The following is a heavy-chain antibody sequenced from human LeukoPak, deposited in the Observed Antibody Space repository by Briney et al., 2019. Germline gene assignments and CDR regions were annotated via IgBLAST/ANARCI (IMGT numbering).Heavy chain of an antibody. CDR2: IYTSGST. V-gene: IGHV4-61*02. Sequence: SQTLSLTCTVSGGSISSGSYYWSWIRQPAGKGLEWIGRIYTSGSTNYNPSLKSRVTISVDTSKNQFSLKLSSVTAADTAVYYCARVYFGYSYGPLDYWGQGTLVTVSS. D-gene: IGHD5-18*01. CDR3: ARVYFGYSYGPLDY. CDR1: GGSISSGSYY. J-gene: IGHJ4*02.